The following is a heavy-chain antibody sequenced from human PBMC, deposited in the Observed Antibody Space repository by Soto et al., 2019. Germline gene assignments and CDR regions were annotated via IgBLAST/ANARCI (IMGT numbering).Heavy chain of an antibody. J-gene: IGHJ4*02. V-gene: IGHV1-18*01. CDR3: ARDEKHRCVTSTTSCYYFDY. D-gene: IGHD2-2*01. CDR1: GYTFTTYG. CDR2: VSPHSGDT. Sequence: QIQLVQSGAEVKEPGASVKVSCKASGYTFTTYGISWVRQAPGQGLEWIGWVSPHSGDTNFAHKVQGRITMTTDTSSSTDYLELRSLTSDDTAVYYCARDEKHRCVTSTTSCYYFDYWGQGTLVAVSS.